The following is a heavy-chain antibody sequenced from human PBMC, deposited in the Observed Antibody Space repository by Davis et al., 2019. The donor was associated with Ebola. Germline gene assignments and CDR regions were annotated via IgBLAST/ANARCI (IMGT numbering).Heavy chain of an antibody. CDR1: GFTFSDYY. Sequence: GESLKISCAASGFTFSDYYMSWIRQAPGKGLEWVSYISSSGSTIYYADSVKGRFTISRDNAKNSLYLQMNSLRAEDTAVYYCTSQSRNYDFWSGYRYYFDYWGQGTLVTVSS. J-gene: IGHJ4*02. D-gene: IGHD3-3*01. CDR2: ISSSGSTI. CDR3: TSQSRNYDFWSGYRYYFDY. V-gene: IGHV3-11*01.